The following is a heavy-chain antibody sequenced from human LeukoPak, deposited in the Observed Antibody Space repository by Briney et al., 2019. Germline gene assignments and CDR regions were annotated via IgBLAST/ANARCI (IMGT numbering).Heavy chain of an antibody. CDR2: IKQDGSDK. J-gene: IGHJ4*02. V-gene: IGHV3-7*05. CDR1: GFTFSHYW. CDR3: ARDLRVVITGSFYS. Sequence: PGGPLRFSCAASGFTFSHYWMSWVRQAPGKGPEWVANIKQDGSDKFYVDSVRGRFTISRDNAKNSLYLQMNSLRAEDTALYYCARDLRVVITGSFYSWGQGTPVTVSS. D-gene: IGHD3-22*01.